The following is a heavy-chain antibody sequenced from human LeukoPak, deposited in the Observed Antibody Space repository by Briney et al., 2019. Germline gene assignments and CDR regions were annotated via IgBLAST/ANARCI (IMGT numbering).Heavy chain of an antibody. Sequence: SVKVSCKASGGTFSSYTISWVRQAPGQGLEWMGRIIPILGIANYAQKFQGRVTITADKSTSTAYMELSSLRSEDTAVYYCARGRYFSGGSCYSGSGAFDIWGQGTMVTVSS. V-gene: IGHV1-69*02. CDR2: IIPILGIA. J-gene: IGHJ3*02. D-gene: IGHD2-15*01. CDR1: GGTFSSYT. CDR3: ARGRYFSGGSCYSGSGAFDI.